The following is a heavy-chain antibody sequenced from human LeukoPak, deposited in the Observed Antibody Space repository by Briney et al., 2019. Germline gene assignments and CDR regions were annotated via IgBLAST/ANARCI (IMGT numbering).Heavy chain of an antibody. D-gene: IGHD1-1*01. Sequence: SVKASCKASGGTFSSYAISWVRQAPGQGLEWMGGIIPIFGTANYAQKFQGRVTITADKSTSTAYMELSSLRSEDTAVYYCARGLYTAGTMDVWGKGTTVTVSS. J-gene: IGHJ6*03. CDR1: GGTFSSYA. V-gene: IGHV1-69*06. CDR2: IIPIFGTA. CDR3: ARGLYTAGTMDV.